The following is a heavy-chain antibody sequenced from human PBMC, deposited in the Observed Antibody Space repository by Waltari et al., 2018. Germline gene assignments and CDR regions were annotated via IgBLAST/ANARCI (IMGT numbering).Heavy chain of an antibody. Sequence: QVQLVQSGAEVKKPGSSVKVSCKASGGTFSSYAISWVRQAPGQGLEWMGGIIPIFGTANYAQKFQGRVTITTDESTSTAYRELSSLRSEDTAVYYCASRIAAAANDAFDIWGQGTMVTVSS. CDR2: IIPIFGTA. CDR3: ASRIAAAANDAFDI. V-gene: IGHV1-69*05. CDR1: GGTFSSYA. D-gene: IGHD6-13*01. J-gene: IGHJ3*02.